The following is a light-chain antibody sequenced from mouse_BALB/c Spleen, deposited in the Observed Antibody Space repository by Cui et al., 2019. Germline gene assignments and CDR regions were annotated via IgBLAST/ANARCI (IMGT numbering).Light chain of an antibody. CDR3: QQWSSYPFT. V-gene: IGKV4-55*01. J-gene: IGKJ4*01. CDR2: DTS. CDR1: SSVSY. Sequence: QIVLTQSPAIMSASPGEKVTMTCSASSSVSYMYWYQQKPGSSPRLLIYDTSNLASGIPVRFGGSGSGTAYSLTISRMEAEDAATYYCQQWSSYPFTFGSGTKLEIK.